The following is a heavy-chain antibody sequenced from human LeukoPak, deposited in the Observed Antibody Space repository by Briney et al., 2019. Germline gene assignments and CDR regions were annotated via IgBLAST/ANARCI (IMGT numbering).Heavy chain of an antibody. J-gene: IGHJ3*02. CDR2: IRYDGSNK. Sequence: PGGSLRLSCAASGFTFSSYGMHWVRQAPGKGLEWVAFIRYDGSNKYYADSVKGRFTISRDNSKNTLYLQMNSLRAEDTAVYYCASRWFGEDDAFDIWGQGTMVTVSS. CDR3: ASRWFGEDDAFDI. D-gene: IGHD3-10*01. V-gene: IGHV3-30*02. CDR1: GFTFSSYG.